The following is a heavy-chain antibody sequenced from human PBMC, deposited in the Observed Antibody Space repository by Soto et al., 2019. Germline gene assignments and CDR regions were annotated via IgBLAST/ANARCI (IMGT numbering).Heavy chain of an antibody. CDR3: ARGVVVIALGYWYFDL. CDR2: IYYSGST. Sequence: QVQLQESGPGLVKPSQTLSLTCTVSGGSISSGGYYWSWIRQHPGKGLEWIGYIYYSGSTYYNPSLKSRVTISVDTSKNQCSLKLSSVTAADTAVYYCARGVVVIALGYWYFDLWGRGTLVTVSS. J-gene: IGHJ2*01. D-gene: IGHD3-22*01. V-gene: IGHV4-31*03. CDR1: GGSISSGGYY.